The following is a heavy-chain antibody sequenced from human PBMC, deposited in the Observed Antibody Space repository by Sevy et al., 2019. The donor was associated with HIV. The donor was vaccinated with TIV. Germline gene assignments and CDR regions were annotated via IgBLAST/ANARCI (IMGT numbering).Heavy chain of an antibody. CDR3: TRGRRVYADYGVDY. Sequence: GGSLRLSCTASGFTFGEYSMSWFRQAPGKGLEWVSFIRSEVYGGTTEYAATVKGRFTISRDESKSIAYLQMSSLKNEDTAVYYCTRGRRVYADYGVDYWGQGTLVTVSS. V-gene: IGHV3-49*03. CDR2: IRSEVYGGTT. D-gene: IGHD4-17*01. J-gene: IGHJ4*02. CDR1: GFTFGEYS.